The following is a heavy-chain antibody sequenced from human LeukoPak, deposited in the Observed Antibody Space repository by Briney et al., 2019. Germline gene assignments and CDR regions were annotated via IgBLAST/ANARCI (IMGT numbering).Heavy chain of an antibody. CDR1: GFTFSNAW. D-gene: IGHD2-15*01. Sequence: GGSLRLSCAASGFTFSNAWMTWVRQAPGKGLEWVSYISSSGSTIYYADSVKGRFTISRDNAKNSLYLQMNSLRAEDTAVYYCARDCGGGSCYGPYDAFDIWGQGTMVTVSS. CDR2: ISSSGSTI. V-gene: IGHV3-48*04. CDR3: ARDCGGGSCYGPYDAFDI. J-gene: IGHJ3*02.